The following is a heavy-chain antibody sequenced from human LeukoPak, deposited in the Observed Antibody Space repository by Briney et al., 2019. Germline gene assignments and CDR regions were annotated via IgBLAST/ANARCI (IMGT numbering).Heavy chain of an antibody. CDR2: ISYDGSNK. D-gene: IGHD6-19*01. CDR1: GFTFSSYG. V-gene: IGHV3-30*03. Sequence: GGSLRLSCAASGFTFSSYGMHWVRQAPGKGLEWVAVISYDGSNKYYADSVKGRFTISRENAKNSLYLQMNSLRAGDTAVYYCARKGSGWSDEAFDIWGQGTMVTVSS. CDR3: ARKGSGWSDEAFDI. J-gene: IGHJ3*02.